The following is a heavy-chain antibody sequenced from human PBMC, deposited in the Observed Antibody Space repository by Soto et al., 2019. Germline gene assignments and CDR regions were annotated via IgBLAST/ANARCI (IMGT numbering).Heavy chain of an antibody. J-gene: IGHJ6*03. Sequence: ASVKVSCKGSGYTFTSYDINWVRQATGQGLEWMGWMNPNSGNTGYAQKFQGRVTMTRNTSISTAYMELSSLRSEDTAVYYCARGDQKVPAAIKRIYYYYYYMDVWGKGTTVTAP. CDR1: GYTFTSYD. D-gene: IGHD2-2*02. CDR3: ARGDQKVPAAIKRIYYYYYYMDV. CDR2: MNPNSGNT. V-gene: IGHV1-8*01.